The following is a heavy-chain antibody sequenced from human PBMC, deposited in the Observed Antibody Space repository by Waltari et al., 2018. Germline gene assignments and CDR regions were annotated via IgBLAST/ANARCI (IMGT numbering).Heavy chain of an antibody. CDR3: ASGNSHAFDL. Sequence: EVQLVEYGGGLVQPGGALRVSCTASGLTFSSYWMHWVRQVPGKGLVWVSRINSDGSGTSYADSAKGRFTISRDNAKNTLFLQMNSLRGEDTAVYYCASGNSHAFDLWGQGTMVTVSS. V-gene: IGHV3-74*01. J-gene: IGHJ3*01. D-gene: IGHD1-7*01. CDR1: GLTFSSYW. CDR2: INSDGSGT.